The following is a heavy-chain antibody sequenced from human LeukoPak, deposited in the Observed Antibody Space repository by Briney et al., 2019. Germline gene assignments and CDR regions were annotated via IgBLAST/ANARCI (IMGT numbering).Heavy chain of an antibody. Sequence: GGSLTLSCAASEFTFSNYVMSWVRQAPGQGLEWVSAISGSGGTTYYADSVKGRFTISRDNSKNTLYLHMSSLRAEDTAIYYCAKAPRIFGVVIDNWGQGILVTVSS. D-gene: IGHD3-3*01. J-gene: IGHJ4*02. CDR1: EFTFSNYV. CDR3: AKAPRIFGVVIDN. CDR2: ISGSGGTT. V-gene: IGHV3-23*01.